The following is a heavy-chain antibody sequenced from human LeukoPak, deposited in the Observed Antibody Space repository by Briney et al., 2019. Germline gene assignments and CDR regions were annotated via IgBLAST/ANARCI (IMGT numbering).Heavy chain of an antibody. CDR3: ASGHCTDGVCFFDY. Sequence: PSDTLSLTCNVSGRALSTYYWNWIRQPPGKGLDWIGYMYYSAHTNYNPSLKGRVTISLDTSKNQFSLSLTSATAADTAVYYCASGHCTDGVCFFDYWGLGTLVTVSS. D-gene: IGHD2-8*01. CDR2: MYYSAHT. CDR1: GRALSTYY. J-gene: IGHJ4*02. V-gene: IGHV4-59*07.